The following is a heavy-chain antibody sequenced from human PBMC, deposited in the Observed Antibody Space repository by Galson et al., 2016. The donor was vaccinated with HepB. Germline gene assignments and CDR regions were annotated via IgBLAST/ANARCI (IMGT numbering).Heavy chain of an antibody. V-gene: IGHV3-33*01. D-gene: IGHD3/OR15-3a*01. Sequence: LRLSCAASGFTLSHYGMHWVRQTPGKGLEWVAGIYSDGRKKSYVDSVKGRFIVSRDVSENTMYLQMNSLRAEDTAVYFCARDMSFYCLDFRGQGILVTVSS. J-gene: IGHJ4*02. CDR1: GFTLSHYG. CDR2: IYSDGRKK. CDR3: ARDMSFYCLDF.